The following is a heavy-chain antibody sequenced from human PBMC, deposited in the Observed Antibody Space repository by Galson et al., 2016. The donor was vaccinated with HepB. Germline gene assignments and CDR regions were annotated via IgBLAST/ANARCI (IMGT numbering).Heavy chain of an antibody. CDR1: GGTFNSYS. CDR3: GGEEDGYNRHYYYGMDV. J-gene: IGHJ6*01. CDR2: IIPISGTS. Sequence: SVKVSCKASGGTFNSYSLNWVRQAPGQGLEWMAEIIPISGTSNYAQKFQGRVTITADESTSTAYMELSSLRSEDTAVYYCGGEEDGYNRHYYYGMDVWGQGTTVTVSS. V-gene: IGHV1-69*13. D-gene: IGHD5-24*01.